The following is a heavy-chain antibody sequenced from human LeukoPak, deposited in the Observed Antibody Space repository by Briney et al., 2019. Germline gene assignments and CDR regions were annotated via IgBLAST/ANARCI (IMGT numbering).Heavy chain of an antibody. J-gene: IGHJ4*02. V-gene: IGHV1-24*01. CDR1: GYTLTELS. Sequence: ASVKVSCKVSGYTLTELSMHWVRQAPGKGLEWMGGFDPEDGETIYAQKFQGRVTMTEDTSTDTAYMELSSLRSEDTAVYYCARDSHTYYYDSSGYSFDYWGQGTLVTVSS. D-gene: IGHD3-22*01. CDR3: ARDSHTYYYDSSGYSFDY. CDR2: FDPEDGET.